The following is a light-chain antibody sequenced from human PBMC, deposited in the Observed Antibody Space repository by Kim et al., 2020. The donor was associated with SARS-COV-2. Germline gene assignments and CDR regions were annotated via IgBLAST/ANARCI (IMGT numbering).Light chain of an antibody. CDR3: GTWDSSLSVV. Sequence: PGQKVTISCSGGGSNSGNNYVSWYQQLPGTAPKLLIYDNNKRPSGIPDRFSGSKSGTSATLGITGLQTGDEADYYCGTWDSSLSVVFGGGTQLTVL. J-gene: IGLJ2*01. CDR1: GSNSGNNY. V-gene: IGLV1-51*01. CDR2: DNN.